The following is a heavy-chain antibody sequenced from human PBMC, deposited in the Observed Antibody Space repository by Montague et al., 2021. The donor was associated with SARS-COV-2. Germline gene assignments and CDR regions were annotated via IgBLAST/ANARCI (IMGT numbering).Heavy chain of an antibody. V-gene: IGHV4-39*01. CDR1: GGSITRNNY. Sequence: SETLSLTCTVSGGSITRNNYWGWIRQPPGKGLEWVGNIYYSGTTFINPSLKSRVTISVDASKNQFSLNLTSATAADTAVYYCARPLVRGVPKAFDIWGQGALVIVSS. J-gene: IGHJ3*02. CDR2: IYYSGTT. CDR3: ARPLVRGVPKAFDI. D-gene: IGHD3-10*01.